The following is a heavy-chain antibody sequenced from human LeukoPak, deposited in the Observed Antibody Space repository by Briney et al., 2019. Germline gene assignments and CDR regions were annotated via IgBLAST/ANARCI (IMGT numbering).Heavy chain of an antibody. Sequence: PSETLSLTCTVSGGSISSSIYYWGWIRQPPGKGLEWIGSIYYSGSTYYNPSLKSRVTISVDTSKNQFSLKLSSVTAADTAVYYCARWAASGFHWFDPWGQGTLVTVSS. CDR1: GGSISSSIYY. D-gene: IGHD6-25*01. J-gene: IGHJ5*02. V-gene: IGHV4-39*01. CDR3: ARWAASGFHWFDP. CDR2: IYYSGST.